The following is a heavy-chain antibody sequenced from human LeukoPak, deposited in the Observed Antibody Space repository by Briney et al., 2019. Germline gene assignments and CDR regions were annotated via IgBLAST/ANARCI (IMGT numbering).Heavy chain of an antibody. CDR1: GGTFSSYA. V-gene: IGHV1-69*13. Sequence: SVKVSCKASGGTFSSYAISWVRQAPGQGLEWMGGIIPIFGTANYAQKFQGRVTITADESTSTAYMELSSLRSEDTAVYYCARGRQGVLDDAFDIWGRGTMVTVSS. D-gene: IGHD3-10*01. J-gene: IGHJ3*02. CDR2: IIPIFGTA. CDR3: ARGRQGVLDDAFDI.